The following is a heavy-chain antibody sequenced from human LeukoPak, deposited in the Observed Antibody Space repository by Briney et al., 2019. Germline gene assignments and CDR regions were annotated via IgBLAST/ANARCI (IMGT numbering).Heavy chain of an antibody. CDR1: GGTFSSYA. Sequence: SVKVSCKASGGTFSSYAISWVRQAPGQGLEWMGGIIPIFGTANYAQKFQGRVTITTDESTSTAYMELSSLRSEDTAVYYCARHSGYCSGGSCYSTYYYYMDVWGKGTTVTVSS. D-gene: IGHD2-15*01. V-gene: IGHV1-69*05. CDR3: ARHSGYCSGGSCYSTYYYYMDV. CDR2: IIPIFGTA. J-gene: IGHJ6*03.